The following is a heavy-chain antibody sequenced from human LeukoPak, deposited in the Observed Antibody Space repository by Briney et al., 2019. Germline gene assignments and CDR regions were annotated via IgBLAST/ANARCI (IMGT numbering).Heavy chain of an antibody. CDR3: ASDLDTAMTYYYMDV. J-gene: IGHJ6*03. CDR2: IYYSGST. D-gene: IGHD5-18*01. V-gene: IGHV4-59*12. Sequence: SETLSLTCTVSGGSISSYYWSWIRQPPGKGLEWIGYIYYSGSTNYNPSLKSRVTISVDTSKNQFSLKLSSVTAADTAVYYCASDLDTAMTYYYMDVWGKGTTVTVSS. CDR1: GGSISSYY.